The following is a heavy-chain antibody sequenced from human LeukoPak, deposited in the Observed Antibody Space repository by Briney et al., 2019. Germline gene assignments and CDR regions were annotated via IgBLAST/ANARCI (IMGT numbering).Heavy chain of an antibody. CDR1: GFIFSSYA. CDR3: AKGSGYSSGWYVDY. V-gene: IGHV3-23*01. CDR2: ISGSGDST. Sequence: GGSLRLSCAASGFIFSSYAMTWVRQAPGKGLEFVSGISGSGDSTYYADSVKGRFTISRDNAKNSLYLQMNSLRAEDTALYYCAKGSGYSSGWYVDYWGQGTLVTVSS. D-gene: IGHD6-19*01. J-gene: IGHJ4*02.